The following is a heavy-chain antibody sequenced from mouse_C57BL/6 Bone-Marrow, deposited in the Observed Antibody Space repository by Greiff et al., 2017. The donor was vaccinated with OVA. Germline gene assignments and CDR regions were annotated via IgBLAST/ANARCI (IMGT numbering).Heavy chain of an antibody. CDR1: GYTFTSYW. D-gene: IGHD3-3*01. V-gene: IGHV1-55*01. CDR2: IDPGSGST. Sequence: QVQLQQPGAELVKPGASVTMSCKASGYTFTSYWITWVKQRPGQGLEWIGDIDPGSGSTTYNEKFKGKATLTVDTSSSTAYMQLSSLTSEDSAVYYCARRHTRANYYAMDYWGQGTSVTVAA. J-gene: IGHJ4*01. CDR3: ARRHTRANYYAMDY.